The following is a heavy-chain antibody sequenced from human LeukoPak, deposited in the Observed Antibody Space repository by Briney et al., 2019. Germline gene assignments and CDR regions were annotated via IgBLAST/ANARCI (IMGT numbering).Heavy chain of an antibody. CDR1: GFPFSSYW. D-gene: IGHD5-24*01. Sequence: GGSLRLSCVASGFPFSSYWMTWVRQAPGKGLEWVANIKQDGSKKSYMDSVKGRFTISRDNAKNSLYLQMNSLRAEDTAIYYCTRVGYIDEGIDYWGQGTLVTVSS. CDR2: IKQDGSKK. J-gene: IGHJ4*02. CDR3: TRVGYIDEGIDY. V-gene: IGHV3-7*04.